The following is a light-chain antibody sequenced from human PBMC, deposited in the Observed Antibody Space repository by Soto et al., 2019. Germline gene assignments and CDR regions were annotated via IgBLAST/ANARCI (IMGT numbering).Light chain of an antibody. J-gene: IGLJ2*01. V-gene: IGLV1-51*01. CDR1: SSNIGNNY. CDR3: GTWDSSLIVVV. CDR2: DNN. Sequence: QAVVTQPPSVSAAPGQEVTISYSGSSSNIGNNYVSWYQQLPGTAPKLLIYDNNKRPSGIPDRFSGSKSGTSATLGITGLQTGDEADYYCGTWDSSLIVVVFGGGTKLTVL.